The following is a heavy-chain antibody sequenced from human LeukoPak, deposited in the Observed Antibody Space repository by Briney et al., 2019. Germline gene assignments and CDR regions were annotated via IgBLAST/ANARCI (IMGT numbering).Heavy chain of an antibody. V-gene: IGHV4-4*07. CDR1: GGSISSYY. CDR3: ARGGGATVTKTEFDY. CDR2: ICTSGST. D-gene: IGHD4-17*01. J-gene: IGHJ4*02. Sequence: SETLSLTCTVSGGSISSYYWSWIRQPAGKGLEWIGRICTSGSTNYNPSLKSRVTMSVDTSKNQFSLKLSSVTAADTAVYYCARGGGATVTKTEFDYWGQGTLVTVSS.